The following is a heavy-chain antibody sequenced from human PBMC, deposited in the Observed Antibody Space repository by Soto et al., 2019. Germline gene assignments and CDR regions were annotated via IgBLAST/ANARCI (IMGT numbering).Heavy chain of an antibody. CDR2: ISHDGSNK. CDR1: RFTFSSYG. J-gene: IGHJ4*02. CDR3: AKDDNYDYVWGTYRSLYFDY. V-gene: IGHV3-30*18. Sequence: VQLVESGGGVVQPGRSLRLSCTASRFTFSSYGMHWVRQAPGKGLEWAAVISHDGSNKYYADSVKGRFTISRDNSKNTLYLQMNSLRAEDTAVYYCAKDDNYDYVWGTYRSLYFDYWGRGTLVTVSS. D-gene: IGHD3-16*02.